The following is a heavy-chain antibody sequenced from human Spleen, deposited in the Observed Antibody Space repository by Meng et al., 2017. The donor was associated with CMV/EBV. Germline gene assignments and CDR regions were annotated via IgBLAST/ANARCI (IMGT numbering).Heavy chain of an antibody. CDR3: ASTKGRP. Sequence: SLRLSCAASGFTFISYAMSWVRQAPGKGLGWVSTISDSGGSTYYAESVKGRFTSSRDNSKNTLYLQMNSLRAEDTAVYYCASTKGRPWGQGTLVTVSS. J-gene: IGHJ4*02. D-gene: IGHD1-14*01. CDR2: ISDSGGST. V-gene: IGHV3-23*01. CDR1: GFTFISYA.